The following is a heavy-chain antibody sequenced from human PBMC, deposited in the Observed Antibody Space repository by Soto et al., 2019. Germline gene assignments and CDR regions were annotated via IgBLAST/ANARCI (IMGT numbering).Heavy chain of an antibody. CDR2: ISWNSGSI. CDR3: AKARTEGYCSGGSCYPFDY. V-gene: IGHV3-9*01. Sequence: GGSLRLSCAASGFTFDDYAMHWVRQAPGKGLEWVSGISWNSGSIGYADSVKGRFTISRDNAKNSLYLQMNSLRAEDTALYYCAKARTEGYCSGGSCYPFDYWGQGTLVTVSS. J-gene: IGHJ4*02. D-gene: IGHD2-15*01. CDR1: GFTFDDYA.